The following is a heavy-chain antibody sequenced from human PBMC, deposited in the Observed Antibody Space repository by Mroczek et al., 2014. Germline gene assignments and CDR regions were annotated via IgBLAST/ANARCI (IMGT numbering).Heavy chain of an antibody. CDR3: ARGFWSGYYTFDY. CDR2: INHSGST. V-gene: IGHV4-34*01. J-gene: IGHJ4*02. Sequence: QVQLQQWGAGLLKPSETLSLTCAVYGGSFSGYYWSWIRQPPGKGLEWIGEINHSGSTNYNPSLKSRVTISVDTSKNQFSLKLSSVTAADTAVYYCARGFWSGYYTFDYWGQGTLVTVSS. D-gene: IGHD3-3*01. CDR1: GGSFSGYY.